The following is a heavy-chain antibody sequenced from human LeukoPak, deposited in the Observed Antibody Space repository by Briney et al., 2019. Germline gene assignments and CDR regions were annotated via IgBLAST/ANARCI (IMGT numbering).Heavy chain of an antibody. D-gene: IGHD4-17*01. CDR3: ARGRHGNYDRPPFDP. J-gene: IGHJ5*02. CDR1: GGSISSGGYH. V-gene: IGHV4-31*03. Sequence: SQTLSLTCTVSGGSISSGGYHWSWIRQHPGKGLEWIGYIYYSGSTYYNPSLKSRVTISVDTSKNQFSLKLSSVTAADTAVYYCARGRHGNYDRPPFDPWGQGTLVTVSS. CDR2: IYYSGST.